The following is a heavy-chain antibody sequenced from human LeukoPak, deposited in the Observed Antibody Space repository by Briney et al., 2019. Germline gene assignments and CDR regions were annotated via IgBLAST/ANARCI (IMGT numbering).Heavy chain of an antibody. V-gene: IGHV3-49*04. J-gene: IGHJ6*03. D-gene: IGHD6-19*01. CDR2: IRSKAYGGTT. CDR3: TRGYSSGWYYYMDV. Sequence: PGGSLRLSCAASGFTFSSYAMSWVRQAPGKGLEWVGFIRSKAYGGTTEYAASVKGRFTISRDDSKSIAYLQMNSLKTEDTAMYYCTRGYSSGWYYYMDVWGKGTTVTVSS. CDR1: GFTFSSYA.